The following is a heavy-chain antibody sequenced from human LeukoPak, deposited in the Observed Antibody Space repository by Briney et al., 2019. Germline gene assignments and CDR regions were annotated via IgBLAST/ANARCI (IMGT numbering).Heavy chain of an antibody. CDR2: ISGSGGST. CDR1: GFTFSSYA. V-gene: IGHV3-23*01. D-gene: IGHD6-13*01. CDR3: VKPQSPIAAAGTHAFDI. J-gene: IGHJ3*02. Sequence: GGSLRLSCAASGFTFSSYAMSWVRQAPGKGLEWVSAISGSGGSTYYADSVKGRFTISRDNSKNTLYLQMNSLRAEDTAVYYCVKPQSPIAAAGTHAFDIWGQGTMVTVSS.